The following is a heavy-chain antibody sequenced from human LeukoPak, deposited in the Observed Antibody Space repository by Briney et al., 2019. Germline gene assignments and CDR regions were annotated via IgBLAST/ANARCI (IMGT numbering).Heavy chain of an antibody. J-gene: IGHJ6*03. D-gene: IGHD6-6*01. CDR2: ISSSSSTI. CDR3: SSIAARLDMDV. Sequence: QSGGSLRLSCAASGFTFSSYSMNWVRQAPGKGLEWVSYISSSSSTIYYADSVKGRFTISRDNAKNSLYLQMNSLRAEDTAVYYCSSIAARLDMDVWGKGTTVTVSS. V-gene: IGHV3-48*01. CDR1: GFTFSSYS.